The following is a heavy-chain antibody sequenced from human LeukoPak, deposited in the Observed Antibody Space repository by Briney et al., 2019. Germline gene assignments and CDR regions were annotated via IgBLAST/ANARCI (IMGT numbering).Heavy chain of an antibody. Sequence: GGSLRLSCAASGFTFSSYEMNWVRQAPGKGLEWVSYISSSGSTEYYADSVKGRFTISRDNAKNSLYLQMNSLRAEDTAVYYCARDKTMQFGYSYYCAMDVWGQGTTVTVSS. J-gene: IGHJ6*02. CDR2: ISSSGSTE. D-gene: IGHD3-10*01. CDR3: ARDKTMQFGYSYYCAMDV. V-gene: IGHV3-48*03. CDR1: GFTFSSYE.